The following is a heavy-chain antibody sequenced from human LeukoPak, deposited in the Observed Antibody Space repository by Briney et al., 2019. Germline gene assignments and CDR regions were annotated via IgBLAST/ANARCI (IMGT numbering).Heavy chain of an antibody. CDR1: GGTFSSYA. Sequence: SVKVSCKASGGTFSSYAISWVRQTPGQGLEWMGGIIPIFGTANYAQKFQGRVTITADGSTSTAYMELSSLRSEDTAVYYCARGNLLTIFGVVIHYYFDYWGQGTLVTVSS. J-gene: IGHJ4*02. CDR3: ARGNLLTIFGVVIHYYFDY. D-gene: IGHD3-3*01. V-gene: IGHV1-69*13. CDR2: IIPIFGTA.